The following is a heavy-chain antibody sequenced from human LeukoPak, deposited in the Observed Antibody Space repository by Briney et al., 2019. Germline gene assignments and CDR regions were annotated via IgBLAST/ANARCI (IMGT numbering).Heavy chain of an antibody. CDR1: GYNFINNW. Sequence: GESLKISCKGSGYNFINNWIAWVRQMPRKGLEWMGIIYPGDSDTRYSPSFQGQVTISADKSISTTYLQWSSLKASDTAMYYCARVSGGSHDYFYMDVWGKGTTVTISS. CDR3: ARVSGGSHDYFYMDV. J-gene: IGHJ6*03. V-gene: IGHV5-51*01. D-gene: IGHD3-16*01. CDR2: IYPGDSDT.